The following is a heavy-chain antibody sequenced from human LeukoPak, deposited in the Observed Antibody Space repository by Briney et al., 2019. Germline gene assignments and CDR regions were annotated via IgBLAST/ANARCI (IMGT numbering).Heavy chain of an antibody. CDR3: AKDRYDILTGPMGNWFDP. J-gene: IGHJ5*02. CDR2: IKEDGSAQ. CDR1: GFTFRNNW. V-gene: IGHV3-7*03. D-gene: IGHD3-9*01. Sequence: GGSLRLSCAASGFTFRNNWMTWVRQAPGKGLEWVAHIKEDGSAQNYIDSVKGRFTISRDNSKNTLYLQMNSLRAEDTAVYYCAKDRYDILTGPMGNWFDPWGQGTLVTVSS.